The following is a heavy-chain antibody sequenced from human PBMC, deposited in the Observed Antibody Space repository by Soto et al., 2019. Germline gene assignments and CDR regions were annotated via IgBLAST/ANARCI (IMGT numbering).Heavy chain of an antibody. CDR1: GGTISSGGYS. D-gene: IGHD5-12*01. V-gene: IGHV4-30-2*01. CDR2: IYHSGST. Sequence: SETMSLTCAVSGGTISSGGYSWRWIRQPPGKGLEWIGYIYHSGSTYYNPSLKSRVTISVDRSKNQFSLKLSSVTAADTAVYYCASSDGYNRPFDYWGQGTLVTVSS. J-gene: IGHJ4*02. CDR3: ASSDGYNRPFDY.